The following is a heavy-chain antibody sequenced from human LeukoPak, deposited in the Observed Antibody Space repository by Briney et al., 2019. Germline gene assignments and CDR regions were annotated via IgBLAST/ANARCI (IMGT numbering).Heavy chain of an antibody. CDR3: ARFNYGSGSYLLP. V-gene: IGHV1-8*01. D-gene: IGHD3-10*01. Sequence: GASVKVSCKASGYTFTSYDINWVRQATGQGLEWMGWMNPNSGNTGYAQKFQGRVTMTRNTSISTAYMELSSLRSEDTVVYYCARFNYGSGSYLLPWGQGTLVTVSS. CDR1: GYTFTSYD. CDR2: MNPNSGNT. J-gene: IGHJ5*02.